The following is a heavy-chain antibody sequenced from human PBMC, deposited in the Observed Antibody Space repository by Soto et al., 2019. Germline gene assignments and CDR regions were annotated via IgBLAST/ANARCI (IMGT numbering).Heavy chain of an antibody. Sequence: QVQLQESGPGLVKPSQTLSLTCTVSGGSIHAYYWVWIRQPPGKGLEWIGSIFYTGSTDYNPSLKIRVTLSLATSKNQFSLNLSSVTAADTAVYYCARENRGAFAHWGQGALVTVSS. CDR3: ARENRGAFAH. CDR2: IFYTGST. J-gene: IGHJ4*02. V-gene: IGHV4-59*01. CDR1: GGSIHAYY.